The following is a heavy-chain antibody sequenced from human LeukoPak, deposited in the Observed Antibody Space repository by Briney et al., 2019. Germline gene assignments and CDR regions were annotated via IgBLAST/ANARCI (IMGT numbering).Heavy chain of an antibody. Sequence: GGSLRLSCAASGFIFSTYAMHWVRQAPGKGLEWVAVISNDGDHKYYVDSVKGRFTISRDNSKNSLYLQMNSLRAEDTAVYYCASPLWFGESRVWGQGTLVTVSS. J-gene: IGHJ4*02. CDR2: ISNDGDHK. CDR3: ASPLWFGESRV. V-gene: IGHV3-30*03. D-gene: IGHD3-10*01. CDR1: GFIFSTYA.